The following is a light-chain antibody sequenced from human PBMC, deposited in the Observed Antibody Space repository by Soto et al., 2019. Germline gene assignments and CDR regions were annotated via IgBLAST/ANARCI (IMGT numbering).Light chain of an antibody. CDR2: GAS. V-gene: IGKV3-20*01. Sequence: EIVLTQSPGTLSLSPGERATLSCRASQTLSNSFIAWYQQKPGQAPRLLIFGASKRATGIPDRFSGSGSGRDFTLTISGLEPEDFAVYYCQQYGSSPLISFGQGTRLEIK. CDR3: QQYGSSPLIS. J-gene: IGKJ5*01. CDR1: QTLSNSF.